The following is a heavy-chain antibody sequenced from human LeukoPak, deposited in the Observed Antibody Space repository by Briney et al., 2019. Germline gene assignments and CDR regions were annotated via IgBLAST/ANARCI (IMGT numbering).Heavy chain of an antibody. J-gene: IGHJ6*03. CDR1: GFTVSSNY. Sequence: PGGSLRLSCAASGFTVSSNYMSWVRQAPGKGLEWVSVIYGGGSTYYADYVRGRFTISRDNSKNTLFLQMNSLRAEDTAVYYCARGTDSYYYYMDVWGRGTTVTVSS. CDR2: IYGGGST. D-gene: IGHD2-8*02. V-gene: IGHV3-53*01. CDR3: ARGTDSYYYYMDV.